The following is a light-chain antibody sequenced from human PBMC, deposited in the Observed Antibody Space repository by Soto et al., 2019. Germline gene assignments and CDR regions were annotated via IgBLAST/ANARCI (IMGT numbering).Light chain of an antibody. CDR1: QTVLYSSNNKNY. CDR3: QQYYSTIT. Sequence: DIVMTQSPDSLAVSLGERATINCKSSQTVLYSSNNKNYLAWYQQKPGQPPKLLIYWASTRESGVPDRFSGSGSATDFTLTISSLQAEDVAVYYCQQYYSTITFGQGTRLEIK. CDR2: WAS. J-gene: IGKJ5*01. V-gene: IGKV4-1*01.